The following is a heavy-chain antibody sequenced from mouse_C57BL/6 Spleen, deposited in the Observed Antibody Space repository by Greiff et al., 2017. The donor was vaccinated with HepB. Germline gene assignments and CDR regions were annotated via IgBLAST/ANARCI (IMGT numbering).Heavy chain of an antibody. J-gene: IGHJ2*01. CDR3: ARGGYGSHFDY. CDR2: IYPGDGDT. Sequence: QVQLQQSGAELVKPGASVKISCKASGYAFSSYWMNWVKQRPGKGLEWIGQIYPGDGDTNYNGKFKGKATLTADKSSSTAYMQLSSLTSEDSAVYFCARGGYGSHFDYWGQGTTLTVSS. CDR1: GYAFSSYW. V-gene: IGHV1-80*01. D-gene: IGHD1-1*01.